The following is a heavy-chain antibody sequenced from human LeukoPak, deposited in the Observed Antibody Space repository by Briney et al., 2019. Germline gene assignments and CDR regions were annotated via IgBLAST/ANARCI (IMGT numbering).Heavy chain of an antibody. CDR2: INHSGST. CDR3: AKTPTALVRGGYYFDS. CDR1: GASFSDYY. Sequence: PSETLSLTCAVYGASFSDYYWNWIRQPPGKGLEWIEEINHSGSTNYNPSLKTRVTISVDTSKNQFSLKLNSVTAADTAVYFCAKTPTALVRGGYYFDSWGQGTLVTVSS. V-gene: IGHV4-34*01. D-gene: IGHD6-6*01. J-gene: IGHJ4*02.